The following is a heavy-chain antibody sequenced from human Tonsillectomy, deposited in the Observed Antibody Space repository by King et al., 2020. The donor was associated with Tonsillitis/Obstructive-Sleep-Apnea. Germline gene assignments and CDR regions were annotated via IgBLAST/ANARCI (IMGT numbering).Heavy chain of an antibody. Sequence: VQLQESGPGLVKPSQTLSLTCTVSGGSISSGGYYCSWIRQHPGKGLEWIGYIDYSGSTYHNPSLKSRVTISVDTSKNQFSLKLSSVTAADTAVYYCARGTDYGEIGFDPWGQGTLVTVSS. J-gene: IGHJ5*02. CDR3: ARGTDYGEIGFDP. CDR1: GGSISSGGYY. D-gene: IGHD4-17*01. V-gene: IGHV4-31*03. CDR2: IDYSGST.